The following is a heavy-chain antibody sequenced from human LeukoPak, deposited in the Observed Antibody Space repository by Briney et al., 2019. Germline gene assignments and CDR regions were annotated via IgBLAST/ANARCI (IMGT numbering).Heavy chain of an antibody. D-gene: IGHD5-24*01. J-gene: IGHJ4*02. CDR3: AREDRRDGRGGY. Sequence: SETLSLTCTVSGGSISNYYWNWIRQPPGKGLEWIGIINHSGSTNYNPSLKSRVTISVDKSKNQFSLKLSSVTAADTAVYYCAREDRRDGRGGYWGQGTLVTVSS. CDR1: GGSISNYY. CDR2: INHSGST. V-gene: IGHV4-59*12.